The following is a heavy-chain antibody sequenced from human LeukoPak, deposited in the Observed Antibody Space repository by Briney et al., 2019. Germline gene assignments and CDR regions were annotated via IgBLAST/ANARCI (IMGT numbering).Heavy chain of an antibody. CDR3: ARRQQGLDY. CDR2: ISAYNGNT. J-gene: IGHJ4*02. Sequence: ASVKVSCKASGFTFTSFGFSWVRQAPGQGLEWMGWISAYNGNTNYAQNLQGRVTITRDTSASTAYMELSSLRSEDTAVYYCARRQQGLDYWGQGTLVTVSS. D-gene: IGHD6-13*01. V-gene: IGHV1-18*01. CDR1: GFTFTSFG.